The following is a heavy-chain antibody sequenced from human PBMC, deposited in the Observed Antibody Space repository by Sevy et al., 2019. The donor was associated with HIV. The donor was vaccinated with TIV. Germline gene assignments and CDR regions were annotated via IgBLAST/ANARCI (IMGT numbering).Heavy chain of an antibody. Sequence: SETLSLTCTVSGGSISSYYWSWIRPPPGKGLEWIGYIEYSGSTNDNPSLKSRVTMSVDTSKNQFSLKLSSVTAADTAAYYCARDGGCYYDSSGYHDAFDIWGQGTMVTVSS. CDR2: IEYSGST. CDR3: ARDGGCYYDSSGYHDAFDI. V-gene: IGHV4-59*13. CDR1: GGSISSYY. D-gene: IGHD3-22*01. J-gene: IGHJ3*02.